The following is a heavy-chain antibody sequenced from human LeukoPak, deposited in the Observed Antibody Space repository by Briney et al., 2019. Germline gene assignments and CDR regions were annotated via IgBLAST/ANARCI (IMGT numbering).Heavy chain of an antibody. J-gene: IGHJ4*02. CDR2: IIPIFGTA. D-gene: IGHD6-13*01. V-gene: IGHV1-69*06. Sequence: ASVKVSCKASGGTFSSYAISWVRQAPGQGLEWMGGIIPIFGTANYAQKFQGRVTITADKSTSTAYMELSSLRSEDTAVYYCARDSRGYGIAAAGYWGQGTLVTVSS. CDR3: ARDSRGYGIAAAGY. CDR1: GGTFSSYA.